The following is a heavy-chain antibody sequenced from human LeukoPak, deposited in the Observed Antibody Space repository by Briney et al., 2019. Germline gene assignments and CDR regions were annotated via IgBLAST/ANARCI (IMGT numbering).Heavy chain of an antibody. CDR3: ARNQLYSSGWYRDY. D-gene: IGHD6-19*01. CDR1: EFSFSSYW. Sequence: GGSLRLSCEGSEFSFSSYWMSWVRQAPGKGLEWVANIKQDGSEKYYVDSVKGRFTISRDNAKNSLYLQMNSLRAEDTAVYYCARNQLYSSGWYRDYWGQGTLVTVSS. J-gene: IGHJ4*02. V-gene: IGHV3-7*01. CDR2: IKQDGSEK.